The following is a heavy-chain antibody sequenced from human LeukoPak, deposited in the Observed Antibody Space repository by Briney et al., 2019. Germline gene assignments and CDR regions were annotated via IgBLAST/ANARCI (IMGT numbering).Heavy chain of an antibody. CDR1: GGSFSGYY. J-gene: IGHJ4*02. V-gene: IGHV4-34*01. D-gene: IGHD2-2*02. CDR3: ARGLYCSSTSCYTFDY. Sequence: SETLSLTCAVYGGSFSGYYWSWIRQPPGKGLEWIGEINHSGSTNYNPSLKSRVTISVDTSKNQLSLKLSSVTAADTAVYYCARGLYCSSTSCYTFDYWGQGTLVTVSS. CDR2: INHSGST.